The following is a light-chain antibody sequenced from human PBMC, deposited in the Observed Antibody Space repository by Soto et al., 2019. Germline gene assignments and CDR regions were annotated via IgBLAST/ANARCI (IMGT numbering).Light chain of an antibody. V-gene: IGKV3-15*01. Sequence: EIVMTQSPATLSVSPGERATLSCRASQSVSSNLAWYQQKPGQTPKLLIYVASTRATGIPARFSGSGSGTEFTLTISSLQSEDVVVYYCQQYNVWPLTFGGGTKVEFK. CDR1: QSVSSN. CDR3: QQYNVWPLT. J-gene: IGKJ4*01. CDR2: VAS.